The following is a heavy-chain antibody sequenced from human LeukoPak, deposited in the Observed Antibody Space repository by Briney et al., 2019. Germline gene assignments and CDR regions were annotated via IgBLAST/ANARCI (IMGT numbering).Heavy chain of an antibody. D-gene: IGHD4-17*01. CDR1: GFTFSTYA. CDR2: ISGRGGST. Sequence: GGSLRLSCAASGFTFSTYATSWVRQAPGKGLEWVSVISGRGGSTYSADSVKGRFTISRDNSKNTLYLQMNSLRAEDTAVYYCARGDYGDYQPGMDVWGQGTTVTVSS. J-gene: IGHJ6*02. CDR3: ARGDYGDYQPGMDV. V-gene: IGHV3-23*01.